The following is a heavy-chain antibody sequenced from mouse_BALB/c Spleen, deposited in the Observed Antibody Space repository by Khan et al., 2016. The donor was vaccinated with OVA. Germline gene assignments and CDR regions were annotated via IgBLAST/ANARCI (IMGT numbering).Heavy chain of an antibody. Sequence: EVQLQESGGGLVQTGGSRKLSCAASGFTFSGFGMHWVRQAPEKGLEWVAYISSDSNTIYYADTVKGRFTISRDNPKNTLFLQMTRLRSEDTAMYYCARTGYYYCDYWGQGTTLTVSS. CDR2: ISSDSNTI. CDR3: ARTGYYYCDY. J-gene: IGHJ2*01. CDR1: GFTFSGFG. D-gene: IGHD2-3*01. V-gene: IGHV5-17*02.